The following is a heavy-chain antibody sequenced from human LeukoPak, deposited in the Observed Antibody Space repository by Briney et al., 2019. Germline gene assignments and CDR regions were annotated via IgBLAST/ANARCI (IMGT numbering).Heavy chain of an antibody. CDR2: ISDSGGST. CDR3: ARERGVGGSGTLDY. D-gene: IGHD3-10*01. V-gene: IGHV3-64*04. J-gene: IGHJ4*02. Sequence: GGSLRLSCSASGFPFSSYAMHWVRQAPGKGLEFVSAISDSGGSTYYADSVKGRFTISRDNSKNTLYLQMNSLRAEDTAVYYCARERGVGGSGTLDYWGQGTLVAVSS. CDR1: GFPFSSYA.